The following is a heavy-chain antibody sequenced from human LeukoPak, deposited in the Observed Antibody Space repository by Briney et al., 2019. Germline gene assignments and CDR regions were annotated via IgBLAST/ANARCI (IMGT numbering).Heavy chain of an antibody. V-gene: IGHV3-30-3*01. CDR1: GFTFSSYA. J-gene: IGHJ4*02. CDR3: AKDVRTIIAVAGTFDD. Sequence: PGRSLRLSCAASGFTFSSYAMHWVRQAPGKGLEWVAVISYDGSNTYYADSEKGRFTISRDKSKNTLYLQMSSLRAEDTAVYYCAKDVRTIIAVAGTFDDWGQGTLVTVSS. CDR2: ISYDGSNT. D-gene: IGHD6-19*01.